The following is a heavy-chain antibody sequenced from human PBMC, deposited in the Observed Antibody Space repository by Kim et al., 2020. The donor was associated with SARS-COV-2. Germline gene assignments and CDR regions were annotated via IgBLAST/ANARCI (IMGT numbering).Heavy chain of an antibody. CDR3: ARGGGLMLRYFDNWAFDI. CDR2: IYYSGST. CDR1: GGSISSYY. J-gene: IGHJ3*02. V-gene: IGHV4-59*13. D-gene: IGHD3-9*01. Sequence: SETLSLTCTVSGGSISSYYWSWIRQPPGKGLEWIGYIYYSGSTNYNPSLKSRVTISVDTSKNQFSLKLSSVTAADTAVYYCARGGGLMLRYFDNWAFDIWGQGTMVTVSS.